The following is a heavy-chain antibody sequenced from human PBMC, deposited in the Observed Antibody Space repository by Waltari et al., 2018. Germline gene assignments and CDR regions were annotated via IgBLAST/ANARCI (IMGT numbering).Heavy chain of an antibody. V-gene: IGHV4-4*02. D-gene: IGHD6-13*01. CDR2: IYHSGST. CDR3: ARDLVAAADKGFYYYYYGMDV. J-gene: IGHJ6*02. CDR1: GGYISSSHW. Sequence: QVQLQESGPGLVKPSGTLSLTCAVPGGYISSSHWWSWVRQNPGKGLELIGEIYHSGSTNYNPSLKSRVTISVDKSKNQFSLKLSSVTAADTAVYYCARDLVAAADKGFYYYYYGMDVWGQGTTVTVSS.